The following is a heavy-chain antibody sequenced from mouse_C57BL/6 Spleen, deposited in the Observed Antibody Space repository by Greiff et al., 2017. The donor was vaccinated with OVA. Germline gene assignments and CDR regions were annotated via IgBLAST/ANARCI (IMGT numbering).Heavy chain of an antibody. Sequence: VKLVESGAELARPGASVKLSCKASGYTFTSYGISWVKQRTGQGLEWIGEIYPRSGNTYYNEKFKGKATLTADKSSSTAYMELRSLTSEDSAVYFCARSVYDGYYGAYWGQGTLVTVSA. CDR1: GYTFTSYG. CDR2: IYPRSGNT. CDR3: ARSVYDGYYGAY. D-gene: IGHD2-3*01. V-gene: IGHV1-81*01. J-gene: IGHJ3*01.